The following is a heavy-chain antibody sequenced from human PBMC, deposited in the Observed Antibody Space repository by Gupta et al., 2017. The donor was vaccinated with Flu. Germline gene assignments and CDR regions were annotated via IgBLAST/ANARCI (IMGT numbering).Heavy chain of an antibody. V-gene: IGHV3-74*01. Sequence: GGSLRLSCAASGFTLSSFWMHWVRQAAGKGLVWVSRINSDGSSTSYADSVKGRFTISRDNAKNTLYLQMNSLRAEDTAVYYCARGPPAQLLFDYWGQGTLVTVSS. CDR3: ARGPPAQLLFDY. CDR1: GFTLSSFW. J-gene: IGHJ4*02. CDR2: INSDGSST. D-gene: IGHD2-2*01.